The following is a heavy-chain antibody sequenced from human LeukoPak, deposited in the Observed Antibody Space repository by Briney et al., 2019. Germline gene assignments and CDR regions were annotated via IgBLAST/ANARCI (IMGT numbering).Heavy chain of an antibody. CDR2: INHSGST. Sequence: SETLSLTCAVYGGSFSGYYWSWIRQPPGKGLEWIGEINHSGSTNYNPSLKSRVTISVDTSKNQFSPKLSSVTAADTAVYYCARGLGYCSSTSCYRKPYDFWSGYHYWGQGTLVTVSS. CDR3: ARGLGYCSSTSCYRKPYDFWSGYHY. J-gene: IGHJ4*02. CDR1: GGSFSGYY. D-gene: IGHD2-2*02. V-gene: IGHV4-34*01.